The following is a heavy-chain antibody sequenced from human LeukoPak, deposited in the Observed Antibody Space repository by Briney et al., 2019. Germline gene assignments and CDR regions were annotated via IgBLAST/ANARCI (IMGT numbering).Heavy chain of an antibody. J-gene: IGHJ3*02. D-gene: IGHD3-22*01. CDR1: GGSFSGYY. Sequence: SETLSLTCAVYGGSFSGYYWSWIRQPPGKGLEWIGEINHSGSTNYNPSLKSRVTISVDTSKNQFSLKLSSVTAADTAVYYCASLYYYDSSAYDAFDIWGQGTMVTVSS. CDR2: INHSGST. CDR3: ASLYYYDSSAYDAFDI. V-gene: IGHV4-34*01.